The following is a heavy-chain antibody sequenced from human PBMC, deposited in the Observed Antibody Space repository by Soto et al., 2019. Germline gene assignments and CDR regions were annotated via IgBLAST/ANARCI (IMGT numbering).Heavy chain of an antibody. D-gene: IGHD2-15*01. J-gene: IGHJ4*02. CDR3: AKDRGGSWENPFDY. CDR2: ISYDGSNK. V-gene: IGHV3-30*18. Sequence: QVQLVESGGGVVQPGRSLRLSCAASGFTFSSYGMHWVRQAPGKGLEWVAVISYDGSNKYYADSVKGRFTISRDNCXNTLYLQMNSLRAEDTAVYYCAKDRGGSWENPFDYWGQGTLVTVSS. CDR1: GFTFSSYG.